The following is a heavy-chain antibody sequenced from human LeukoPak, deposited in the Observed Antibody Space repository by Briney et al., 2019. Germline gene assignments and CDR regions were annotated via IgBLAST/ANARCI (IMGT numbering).Heavy chain of an antibody. D-gene: IGHD2-21*02. Sequence: SETLSLTCTVSDGSINTYYWSRIRQPPGKGLEWIGYMYYRGTINYNPSLKSRVTISVDKSKNQFSLKLSSVTAADTAVYYCARGSRRIVVVTATSDAFDIWGQGTMVTVSS. V-gene: IGHV4-59*12. CDR2: MYYRGTI. CDR3: ARGSRRIVVVTATSDAFDI. J-gene: IGHJ3*02. CDR1: DGSINTYY.